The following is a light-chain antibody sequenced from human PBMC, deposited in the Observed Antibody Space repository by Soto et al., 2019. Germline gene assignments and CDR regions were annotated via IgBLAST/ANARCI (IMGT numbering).Light chain of an antibody. Sequence: QSVLTQPASVSGSPGQSITISCTGTTSDVGDYNYVSWYQQHPGKVPKVLIYEVSNRPSGVSYRFSGSKSGNSASLTISGLQAEDEASYYCFSYTPSSAPYVFGQVTKVTVL. V-gene: IGLV2-14*01. CDR3: FSYTPSSAPYV. J-gene: IGLJ1*01. CDR2: EVS. CDR1: TSDVGDYNY.